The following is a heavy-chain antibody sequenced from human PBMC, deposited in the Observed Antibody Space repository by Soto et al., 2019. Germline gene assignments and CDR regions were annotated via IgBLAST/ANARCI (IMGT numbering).Heavy chain of an antibody. J-gene: IGHJ4*02. CDR1: GFTFSNYV. Sequence: EVELLESGGGLVQPGGSLRLSCAASGFTFSNYVMSWVRQAPGKGPEWVSGISDSGGSIYYADSVKGRFTISRDNSKNTLYLQMNSLRGEDTAVYYCGTAVGCSGGSCYYDFRGQGTLVTVSS. D-gene: IGHD2-15*01. CDR3: GTAVGCSGGSCYYDF. V-gene: IGHV3-23*01. CDR2: ISDSGGSI.